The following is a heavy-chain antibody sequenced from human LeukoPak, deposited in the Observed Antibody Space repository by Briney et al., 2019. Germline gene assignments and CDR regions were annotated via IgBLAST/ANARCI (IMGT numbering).Heavy chain of an antibody. CDR1: GYSFTSYW. CDR2: IYPGDSDT. V-gene: IGHV5-51*01. D-gene: IGHD2-2*01. CDR3: ARHNTPRLMPRDFDY. J-gene: IGHJ4*02. Sequence: GESLKISCKGSGYSFTSYWIGWVRQMPGKGLEWKGIIYPGDSDTRYSPSFQGQVTISADKSISTAYLQWSSLKASDTAMYYCARHNTPRLMPRDFDYWGQGTLVTVSS.